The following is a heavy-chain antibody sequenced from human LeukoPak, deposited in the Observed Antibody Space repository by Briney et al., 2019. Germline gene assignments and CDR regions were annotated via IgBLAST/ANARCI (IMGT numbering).Heavy chain of an antibody. V-gene: IGHV4-59*01. CDR1: GGSLSSYY. Sequence: PSETLSLTCTVSGGSLSSYYWSWIRQPPGKGLELIGYIYDSGSTNYNPSLKSLVTISVDKSKNQFSLKLSSVTAADTAVYYCARHGGGYSYDYWGQGTLVTVSS. CDR3: ARHGGGYSYDY. CDR2: IYDSGST. J-gene: IGHJ4*02. D-gene: IGHD5-18*01.